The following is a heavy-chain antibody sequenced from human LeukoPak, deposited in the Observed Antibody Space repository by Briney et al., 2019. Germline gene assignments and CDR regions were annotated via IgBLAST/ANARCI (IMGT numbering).Heavy chain of an antibody. J-gene: IGHJ4*02. Sequence: SSETLSLTCTVSGGSINNYYWSWIRQPPGKGLEWIGYIYYRGSTNYNPSLKSRVTFSVDTSKNQFSLKLNSVTAADTAVYYCARGGDYGDLRYFDYWGQGTLVTVSS. V-gene: IGHV4-59*01. CDR2: IYYRGST. CDR1: GGSINNYY. D-gene: IGHD4-17*01. CDR3: ARGGDYGDLRYFDY.